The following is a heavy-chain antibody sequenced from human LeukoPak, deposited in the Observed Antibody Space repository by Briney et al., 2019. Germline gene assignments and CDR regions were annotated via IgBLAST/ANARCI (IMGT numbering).Heavy chain of an antibody. Sequence: TLSLTCTVSGGSISSYYWSWIRQPAGKGLKWIGRIYTSGSTNYNPSLKSRVTMSVDTSKNQFSLKLSSVTAADTAVYYCARIQDYYYYGMDVWGQGTTVTVSS. CDR2: IYTSGST. J-gene: IGHJ6*02. CDR1: GGSISSYY. V-gene: IGHV4-4*07. CDR3: ARIQDYYYYGMDV.